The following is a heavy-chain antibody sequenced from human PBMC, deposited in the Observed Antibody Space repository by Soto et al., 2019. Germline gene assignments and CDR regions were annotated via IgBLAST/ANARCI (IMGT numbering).Heavy chain of an antibody. V-gene: IGHV1-2*04. CDR1: GYTFTGYY. Sequence: GASVKVSCKASGYTFTGYYMHWVRQAPGQGLEWMGWINPNSGGTNYAQKFQGWVTMTRDTSISTAYMELSRLRSDDTAVYYCAKVGGSYYYYGMDVWGQGTTVTVSS. J-gene: IGHJ6*02. D-gene: IGHD1-26*01. CDR2: INPNSGGT. CDR3: AKVGGSYYYYGMDV.